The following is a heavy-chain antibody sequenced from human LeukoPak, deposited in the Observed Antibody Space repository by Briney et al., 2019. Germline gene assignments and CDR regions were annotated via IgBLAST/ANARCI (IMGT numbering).Heavy chain of an antibody. CDR2: ISSSSSYI. Sequence: PGGSLRLSCAASGFTFSSYSMNWVRQAPGKGLEWVSSISSSSSYIYYADSVKGRFTISRDNAKNSLYLQMNSLRAEDTAVYYCAIYYDSSGYPEYFQHWGQGTLVTVSS. D-gene: IGHD3-22*01. CDR3: AIYYDSSGYPEYFQH. J-gene: IGHJ1*01. V-gene: IGHV3-21*01. CDR1: GFTFSSYS.